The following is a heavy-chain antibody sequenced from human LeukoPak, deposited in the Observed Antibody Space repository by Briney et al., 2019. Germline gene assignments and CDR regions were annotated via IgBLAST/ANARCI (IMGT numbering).Heavy chain of an antibody. J-gene: IGHJ4*02. Sequence: CXASGFTFSNYGMLWVRQAPGKGLEWVAFIRYDGNNKLYADSMKGRFTISRDNSKNTLYLHINSLRDEDTALYYCVKDNPLDYWGQGTLVIVSS. CDR3: VKDNPLDY. CDR1: GFTFSNYG. D-gene: IGHD1-14*01. V-gene: IGHV3-30*02. CDR2: IRYDGNNK.